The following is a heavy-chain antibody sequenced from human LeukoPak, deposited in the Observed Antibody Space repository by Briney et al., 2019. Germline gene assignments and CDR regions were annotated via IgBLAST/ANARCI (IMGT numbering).Heavy chain of an antibody. CDR3: ARDRDYSKDY. D-gene: IGHD4-11*01. CDR1: GFTFSSYW. J-gene: IGHJ4*02. Sequence: GGSLRLSCTASGFTFSSYWMSWVRQAPGKGLEWVATIKHDGSAKHYVDSTKGRFTISRDNAENSLYLQMNSLRAEDTAVYYCARDRDYSKDYWGQGTLVTVSS. CDR2: IKHDGSAK. V-gene: IGHV3-7*01.